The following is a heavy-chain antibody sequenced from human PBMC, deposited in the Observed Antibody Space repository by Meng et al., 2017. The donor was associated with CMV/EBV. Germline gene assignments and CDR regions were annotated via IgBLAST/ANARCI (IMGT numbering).Heavy chain of an antibody. CDR2: IRYDGSKG. V-gene: IGHV3-30*02. J-gene: IGHJ6*02. CDR1: GFSLSAYG. D-gene: IGHD2-2*01. CDR3: ARDQNIVVVPAAPRVHYYYYGMDV. Sequence: GESLKISCAASGFSLSAYGLHWVRQAPGKGPEWLSFIRYDGSKGHYANSVKGRFTISRDNAKNSLYLQMNSLRAEDTAVYYCARDQNIVVVPAAPRVHYYYYGMDVWGQGTTVTVSS.